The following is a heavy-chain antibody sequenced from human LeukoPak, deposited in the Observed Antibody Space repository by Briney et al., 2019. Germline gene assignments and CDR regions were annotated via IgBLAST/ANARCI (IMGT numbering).Heavy chain of an antibody. CDR3: AKTPPRASYCTGGVCYWDY. CDR2: ISGSGGST. D-gene: IGHD2-8*02. V-gene: IGHV3-23*01. J-gene: IGHJ4*02. CDR1: GFTFCSYA. Sequence: QAGGSLRLSCAASGFTFCSYAMSWVRQAPGKGLEWVSAISGSGGSTYYADSVKGRFTISRDNSKNTLYLQMNSLRAEDTAVYYCAKTPPRASYCTGGVCYWDYWGQGTLVTVSS.